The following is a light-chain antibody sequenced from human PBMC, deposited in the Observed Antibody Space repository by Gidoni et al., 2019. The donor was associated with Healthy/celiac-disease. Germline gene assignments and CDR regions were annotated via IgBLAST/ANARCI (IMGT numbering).Light chain of an antibody. CDR3: SSYAGSKNLV. CDR1: SSDVGCYNY. Sequence: QSALTQPPSASGSSRQAVTISCTGTSSDVGCYNYVSWYTQHPDKAPKLMIYEVITQPSGGPDRFSGSKSGNTASLTVSRLQAGDEDDYYCSSYAGSKNLVFGGGTKLTVL. V-gene: IGLV2-8*01. J-gene: IGLJ2*01. CDR2: EVI.